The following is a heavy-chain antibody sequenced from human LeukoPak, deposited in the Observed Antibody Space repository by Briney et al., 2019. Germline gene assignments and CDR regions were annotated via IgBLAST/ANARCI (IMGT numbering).Heavy chain of an antibody. CDR1: GFTFSDYY. CDR2: ISSNGGTI. Sequence: KPGGSLRLSCAASGFTFSDYYMSWIRQAPGKGLEWVSYISSNGGTIYYADSVKGRFTISRDNPKSSLYLQMNILRAEDTAVYYCARGPGTGYAFDIWGQGTMVTVSS. D-gene: IGHD1-14*01. CDR3: ARGPGTGYAFDI. J-gene: IGHJ3*02. V-gene: IGHV3-11*01.